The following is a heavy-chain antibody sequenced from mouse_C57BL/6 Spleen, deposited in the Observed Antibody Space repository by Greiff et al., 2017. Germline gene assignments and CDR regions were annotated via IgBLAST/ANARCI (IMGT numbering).Heavy chain of an antibody. CDR3: ARQITTVVANYAMDY. CDR2: ISRGGSYT. CDR1: GFTFSSYG. J-gene: IGHJ4*01. Sequence: EVKLVESGGDLVKPGGSLKLSCAASGFTFSSYGMSWVRQTPDKRLEWVATISRGGSYTYYPDSVKGRFTISRDNAKNTLYLQMSSLKSEDTAMYYWARQITTVVANYAMDYWGQGTSVTVSS. D-gene: IGHD1-1*01. V-gene: IGHV5-6*01.